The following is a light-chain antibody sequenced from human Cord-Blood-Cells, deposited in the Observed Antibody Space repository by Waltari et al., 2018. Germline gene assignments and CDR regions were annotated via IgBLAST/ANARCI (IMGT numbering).Light chain of an antibody. CDR2: DAS. Sequence: EIVLTQSPATLSLSPGERAPLSLRASTSVSSYLAWYQKKPGQSPRLLIYDASNRATGLPAMFSGSGSGTDFTLTISSLEPEDFAVYDCQQRSNWPPFTFGPVTKVDIK. V-gene: IGKV3-11*01. CDR3: QQRSNWPPFT. J-gene: IGKJ3*01. CDR1: TSVSSY.